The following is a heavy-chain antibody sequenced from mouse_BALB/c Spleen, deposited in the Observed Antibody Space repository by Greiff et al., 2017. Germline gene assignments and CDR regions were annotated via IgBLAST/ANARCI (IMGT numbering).Heavy chain of an antibody. CDR3: ARGGYYERAMDY. CDR1: GFTFSSYA. V-gene: IGHV5-6-5*01. Sequence: EVKLMESGGGLVKPGGSLKLSCAASGFTFSSYAMSWVRQTPEKRLEWVASISSGGSTYYPDSVKGRFTISRDNARNILYLQMSSLRSEDTAMYYCARGGYYERAMDYWGQGTSVTGSS. CDR2: ISSGGST. D-gene: IGHD1-1*02. J-gene: IGHJ4*01.